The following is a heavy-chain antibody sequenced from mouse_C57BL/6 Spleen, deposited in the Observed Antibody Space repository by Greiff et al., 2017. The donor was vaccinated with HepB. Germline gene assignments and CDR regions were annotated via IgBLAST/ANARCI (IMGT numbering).Heavy chain of an antibody. CDR1: GYTFTSYD. J-gene: IGHJ1*03. Sequence: VHLVESGPELVKPGASVKLSCKASGYTFTSYDINWVKQRPGQGLEWIGWIYPRDGSTKYNEKFKGKATLTVDTSSSTAYMELHSLTSEDSAVYFCARAGDYGSSYGYFDVWGTGTTVTVSS. CDR3: ARAGDYGSSYGYFDV. D-gene: IGHD1-1*01. CDR2: IYPRDGST. V-gene: IGHV1-85*01.